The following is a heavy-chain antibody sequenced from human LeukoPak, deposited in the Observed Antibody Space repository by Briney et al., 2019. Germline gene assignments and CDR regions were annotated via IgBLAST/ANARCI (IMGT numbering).Heavy chain of an antibody. CDR3: ARVPGGYSSSWSGG. J-gene: IGHJ4*02. CDR2: INPNSGGT. CDR1: GYTFTGYY. V-gene: IGHV1-2*02. Sequence: ASVKVSCKASGYTFTGYYMHWVRQAPGQGLEWIGWINPNSGGTNYAQKFQGRVTMTRDTSISTAYMELSRLRSDDTAVYYCARVPGGYSSSWSGGWGQGTLVTVSS. D-gene: IGHD6-13*01.